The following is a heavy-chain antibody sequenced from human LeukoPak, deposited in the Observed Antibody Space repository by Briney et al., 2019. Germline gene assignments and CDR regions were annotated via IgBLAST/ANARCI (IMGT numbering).Heavy chain of an antibody. CDR2: IYTSGST. V-gene: IGHV4-61*02. CDR1: GGSIRSGFYY. CDR3: ARDRH. Sequence: SETLSLTCTVSGGSIRSGFYYWSWIGQPAGKGLEWIGRIYTSGSTNYNPSLKSRVTISVDTSKNQFSLKLSSVTAADTAVYYCARDRHWGQGTLVTVSS. J-gene: IGHJ4*02.